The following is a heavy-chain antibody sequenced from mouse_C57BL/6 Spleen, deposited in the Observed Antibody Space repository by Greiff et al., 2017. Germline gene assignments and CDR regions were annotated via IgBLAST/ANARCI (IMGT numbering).Heavy chain of an antibody. J-gene: IGHJ3*01. CDR2: IYPGDGDT. V-gene: IGHV1-80*01. D-gene: IGHD1-1*01. CDR1: GYAFSSYW. CDR3: AREYYGSRWFAY. Sequence: QVQLKESGAELVKPGASVKISCKASGYAFSSYWMNWVKQRPGKGLEWIGQIYPGDGDTNYNGKFKGKATLTADKSSSTAYMQLSSLTSADSAVYFCAREYYGSRWFAYWGQGTLVTVSA.